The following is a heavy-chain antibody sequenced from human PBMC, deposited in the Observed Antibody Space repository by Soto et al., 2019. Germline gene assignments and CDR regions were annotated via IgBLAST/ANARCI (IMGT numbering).Heavy chain of an antibody. CDR3: ARQGHYYDSSGYSWFDS. CDR2: IYYSGGT. CDR1: GGSISSYW. V-gene: IGHV4-59*08. J-gene: IGHJ5*01. Sequence: SETLSLTCTVSGGSISSYWWSWIRQPPGKGLEWIGYIYYSGGTNYNPSLKSRVTISVDTSKKQFSLKLNSVTAADTAVYYCARQGHYYDSSGYSWFDSWGQGTLVTVS. D-gene: IGHD3-22*01.